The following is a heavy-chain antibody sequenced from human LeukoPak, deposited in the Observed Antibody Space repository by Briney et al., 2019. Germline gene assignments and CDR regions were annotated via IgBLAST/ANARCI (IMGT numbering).Heavy chain of an antibody. J-gene: IGHJ4*02. CDR3: ATGDDYFDY. CDR2: INPNSGGT. D-gene: IGHD4-17*01. Sequence: ASVKVSCTASEYTFTGYIMHWVRQAPGQGLEWMGWINPNSGGTNYAQKFQGRVTMTRDTSISTVYMELSSLRSDDTAVYYCATGDDYFDYWGQGTLVTVSS. CDR1: EYTFTGYI. V-gene: IGHV1-2*02.